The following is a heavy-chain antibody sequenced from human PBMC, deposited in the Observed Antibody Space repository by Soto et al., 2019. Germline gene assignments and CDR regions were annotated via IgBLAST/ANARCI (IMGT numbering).Heavy chain of an antibody. CDR3: AKDGVRLGQHDYSDY. V-gene: IGHV3-23*01. J-gene: IGHJ4*02. CDR1: GFTFSDYA. CDR2: ISCGST. D-gene: IGHD3-16*01. Sequence: EVHLLESGGALVQPGGSLRLSCAASGFTFSDYAMSWVRQAPGPGLEWVSSISCGSTYYADSVKGRFSSSRDSSKNTVYLQMHSLSAEDTAVYYCAKDGVRLGQHDYSDYWGQGTLVTVAS.